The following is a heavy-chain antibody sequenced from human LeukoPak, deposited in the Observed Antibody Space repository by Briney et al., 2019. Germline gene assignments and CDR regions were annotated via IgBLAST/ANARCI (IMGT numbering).Heavy chain of an antibody. Sequence: GSSVKVSCKASGGTFSSYAISWVRQAPGQGLEWMGGIIPIFGTANYAQKFQGRVTITADESTSTAYMELRSLRSDDTAVYYCARAIRAVARRGLFGRWFDPWGQGTPVTVSS. CDR3: ARAIRAVARRGLFGRWFDP. D-gene: IGHD3/OR15-3a*01. CDR1: GGTFSSYA. V-gene: IGHV1-69*01. CDR2: IIPIFGTA. J-gene: IGHJ5*02.